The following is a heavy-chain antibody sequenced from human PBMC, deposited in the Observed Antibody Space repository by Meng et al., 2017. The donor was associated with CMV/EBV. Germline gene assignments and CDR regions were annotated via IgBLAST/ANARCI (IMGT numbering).Heavy chain of an antibody. V-gene: IGHV3-33*01. J-gene: IGHJ5*02. CDR3: ARGAHVDTAMVRYWFDP. CDR2: IWYDGSNK. CDR1: FNFSSYG. Sequence: FNFSSYGMHWVRQAPGQGLEWVEVIWYDGSNKYYADSVKGRFTISRDNSKNTLYLQMNSLRAEDTAVYYCARGAHVDTAMVRYWFDPWGQGTLVTVSS. D-gene: IGHD5-18*01.